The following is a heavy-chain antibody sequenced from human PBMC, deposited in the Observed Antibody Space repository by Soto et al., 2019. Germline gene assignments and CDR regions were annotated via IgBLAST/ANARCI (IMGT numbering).Heavy chain of an antibody. D-gene: IGHD3-3*01. J-gene: IGHJ5*02. CDR2: IRSKANSYAT. CDR1: GFTFSGSA. CDR3: TKDHALRFLEWSPRNWFDP. V-gene: IGHV3-73*01. Sequence: EVQLVESGGGLVQPGGSLKLSCAASGFTFSGSAMHWVRQASGKGLEWVGCIRSKANSYATAYAASVKGRFTISRDDSKNTAYLQMNSLKTEDTAVYYCTKDHALRFLEWSPRNWFDPWGQGTLVTVSS.